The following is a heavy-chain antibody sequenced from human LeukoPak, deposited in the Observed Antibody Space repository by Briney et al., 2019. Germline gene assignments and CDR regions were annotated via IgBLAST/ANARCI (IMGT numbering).Heavy chain of an antibody. D-gene: IGHD6-6*01. CDR2: ISGSGGST. V-gene: IGHV3-23*01. CDR1: GFTFSSYA. Sequence: PGGSLRLSCAASGFTFSSYAMSWVRQAPGKGLEWVSAISGSGGSTYYADSVKGRFTISRDNSKNTLYLQMNSLRAEDTAVYYCAKEVSSIAARPDGDWFDPWGQGTLVTVSS. CDR3: AKEVSSIAARPDGDWFDP. J-gene: IGHJ5*02.